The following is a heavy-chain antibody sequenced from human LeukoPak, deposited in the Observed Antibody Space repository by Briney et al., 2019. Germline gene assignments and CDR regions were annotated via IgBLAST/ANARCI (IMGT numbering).Heavy chain of an antibody. CDR2: IYPGDSDT. J-gene: IGHJ6*02. Sequence: GESLKISCKAAGYSLTSYWIGWVRQMTGKGLEWMGIIYPGDSDTRYSPSFEGQVTISADKSINTAYLEWSSLKASDTAMYYCARQQNKYYFYYGMDVWGQGTTVTVSS. D-gene: IGHD1/OR15-1a*01. CDR1: GYSLTSYW. CDR3: ARQQNKYYFYYGMDV. V-gene: IGHV5-51*01.